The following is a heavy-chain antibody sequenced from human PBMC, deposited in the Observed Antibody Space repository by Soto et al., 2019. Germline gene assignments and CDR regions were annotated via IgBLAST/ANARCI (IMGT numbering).Heavy chain of an antibody. CDR2: ISSRSSTI. J-gene: IGHJ4*02. CDR3: ASGTNGAFFVY. D-gene: IGHD2-8*01. V-gene: IGHV3-11*01. Sequence: GGSLRLSCAASRFTFSDYYMSWIRQAPGKGLEWVSYISSRSSTIFYADSVKGRFTISRDNVKNSLYLQMNSLRAEDTAVYYCASGTNGAFFVYWGQGILVTVSS. CDR1: RFTFSDYY.